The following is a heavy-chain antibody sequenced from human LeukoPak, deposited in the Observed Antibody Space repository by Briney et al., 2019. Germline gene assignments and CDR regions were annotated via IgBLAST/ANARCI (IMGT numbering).Heavy chain of an antibody. D-gene: IGHD3-22*01. J-gene: IGHJ3*02. CDR1: GYTFSSYD. Sequence: GASVKVSCKASGYTFSSYDINWVRQAPGQGLEWMGIINPSGGSTSYAQKFQGRVTMTRDMSTSTVYMELSSLRSEDTAVYYCAREAASSGKQFDIWGQGTMVTVSS. CDR2: INPSGGST. V-gene: IGHV1-46*01. CDR3: AREAASSGKQFDI.